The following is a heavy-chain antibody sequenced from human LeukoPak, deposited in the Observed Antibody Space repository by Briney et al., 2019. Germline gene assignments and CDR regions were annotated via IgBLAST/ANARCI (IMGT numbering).Heavy chain of an antibody. Sequence: PGGSLRLSCAAAGFTFSDYCMHWVRQAPGKGREWVAFIRYDGNNEDYADSVKGRFTISRDNSKNTLYLQMNSLRTEDTAVYYCARESGIAAALDLWGQGTLVTVSS. CDR3: ARESGIAAALDL. CDR1: GFTFSDYC. V-gene: IGHV3-30*02. D-gene: IGHD6-13*01. J-gene: IGHJ5*02. CDR2: IRYDGNNE.